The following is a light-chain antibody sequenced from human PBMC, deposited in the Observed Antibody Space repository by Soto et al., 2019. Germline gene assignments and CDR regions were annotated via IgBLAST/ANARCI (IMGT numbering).Light chain of an antibody. Sequence: DIQMTQSPSSVSASVGDRVTITCRASQGLSTYLAWYQQKPGKAPKLLIYAASNLQSGVPSRFSGSGSGTDFTLTISSLQPEDFATYYCQQYYSYPYTFGQGTKVDIK. J-gene: IGKJ2*01. V-gene: IGKV1-12*01. CDR2: AAS. CDR3: QQYYSYPYT. CDR1: QGLSTY.